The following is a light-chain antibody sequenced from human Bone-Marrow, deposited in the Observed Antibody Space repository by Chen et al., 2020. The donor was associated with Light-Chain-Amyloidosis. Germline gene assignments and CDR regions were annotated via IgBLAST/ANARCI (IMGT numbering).Light chain of an antibody. V-gene: IGLV3-21*02. Sequence: SYVLTQPSSVSAAPGPTATTAGGGNNIGSTSVHWYQQTPGQAPLLVVYDDSDRPSGIPERLSGSNSGNTATLTISRVEAGDEADYYCQVWDRSSDRPVFGGGTKLTVL. CDR1: NIGSTS. CDR2: DDS. CDR3: QVWDRSSDRPV. J-gene: IGLJ3*02.